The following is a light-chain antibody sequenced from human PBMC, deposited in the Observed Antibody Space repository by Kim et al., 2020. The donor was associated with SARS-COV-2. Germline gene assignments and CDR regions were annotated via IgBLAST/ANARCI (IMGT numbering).Light chain of an antibody. Sequence: DIQMTQSPSSLSASVGDRVTITCRARQGISNYLAWYQQKPGKVPKLLIYAASALQSGVPSRVSGSGSGTDFTLTISSLQPEDVATYNCEKYNSTTLTFGGGTKVDIK. CDR2: AAS. V-gene: IGKV1-27*01. CDR1: QGISNY. J-gene: IGKJ4*01. CDR3: EKYNSTTLT.